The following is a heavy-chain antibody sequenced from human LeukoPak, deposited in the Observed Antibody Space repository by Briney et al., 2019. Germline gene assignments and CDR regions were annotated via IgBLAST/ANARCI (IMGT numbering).Heavy chain of an antibody. CDR2: ISCYNGDT. D-gene: IGHD6-13*01. CDR3: ARDLKYSSSRKPDY. V-gene: IGHV1-18*01. Sequence: GASVKVSCKASGYTFTSYGISWVRQAPGQGLEWMGWISCYNGDTNYAQKVQGRVTMTTDTSTSTAYMELRSLISDDTAVYYCARDLKYSSSRKPDYWGQGTLVTVSS. CDR1: GYTFTSYG. J-gene: IGHJ4*02.